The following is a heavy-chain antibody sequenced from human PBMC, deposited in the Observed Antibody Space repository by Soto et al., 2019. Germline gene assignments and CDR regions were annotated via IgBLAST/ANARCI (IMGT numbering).Heavy chain of an antibody. CDR3: ARERAPFDY. Sequence: GGSLRLSCAASGFTFSDYYMSWVRQAPGKGLEWVSYISSTGNTIYYTNSVKGRFTISRDNAKNSLYLQMNSLRAEDTAVYYCARERAPFDYWGQGTLVTVSS. CDR2: ISSTGNTI. V-gene: IGHV3-11*01. CDR1: GFTFSDYY. J-gene: IGHJ4*02.